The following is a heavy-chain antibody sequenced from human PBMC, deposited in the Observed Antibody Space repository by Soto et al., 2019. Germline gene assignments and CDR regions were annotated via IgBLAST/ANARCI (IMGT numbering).Heavy chain of an antibody. Sequence: DSVKVSCKASGYTFTIYAMHWVLQAPGQRLEWMGWINAGNGNTKYSQKFQGRVTITRDTSTSTAYMELRSLRSDDTAVYYCASVSGGSWIIVDQYYYGMDGWGQGTTVTVAS. V-gene: IGHV1-3*01. CDR3: ASVSGGSWIIVDQYYYGMDG. D-gene: IGHD3-22*01. J-gene: IGHJ6*02. CDR1: GYTFTIYA. CDR2: INAGNGNT.